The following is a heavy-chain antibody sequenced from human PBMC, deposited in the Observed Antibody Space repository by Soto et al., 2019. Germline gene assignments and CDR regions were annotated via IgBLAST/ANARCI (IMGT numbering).Heavy chain of an antibody. Sequence: EVQLVESGGGLVKPGGSLRLSCAASGFTFSNAWMNWVRQAPGKGLEWVGRIKSKNDVGTTDYAAPVKGRFTISRDDSKNTLYLQMNSLKTEDTAVYYCTVRYPYYFDYWGQGTLVTVSS. J-gene: IGHJ4*02. CDR1: GFTFSNAW. D-gene: IGHD3-16*02. CDR2: IKSKNDVGTT. V-gene: IGHV3-15*07. CDR3: TVRYPYYFDY.